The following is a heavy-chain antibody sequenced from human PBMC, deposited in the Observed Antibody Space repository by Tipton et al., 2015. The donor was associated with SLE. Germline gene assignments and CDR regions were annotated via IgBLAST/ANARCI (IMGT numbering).Heavy chain of an antibody. D-gene: IGHD3-10*01. CDR3: AKDHFGSETD. Sequence: SLRLSCAASGFIFSSYGMHWVRQAPGKGLEWVAFIRYDGNNKYYADSVKGRFTISRDNFENTLYLQMNSLTVDDTAIYYCAKDHFGSETDWGQGTLVAVSS. V-gene: IGHV3-30*02. CDR2: IRYDGNNK. J-gene: IGHJ4*02. CDR1: GFIFSSYG.